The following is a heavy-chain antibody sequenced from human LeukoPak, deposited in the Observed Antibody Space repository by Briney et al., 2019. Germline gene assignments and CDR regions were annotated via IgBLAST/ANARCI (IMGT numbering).Heavy chain of an antibody. V-gene: IGHV3-48*01. CDR2: ISTSSSTT. CDR1: GFTLRDYS. CDR3: ARDRGITGTILDY. D-gene: IGHD1-7*01. Sequence: GGSLRLSCAASGFTLRDYSMNWVRQAPGKGLEWVSYISTSSSTTHYADSVKGRFTISRDNAKNSLYLQMNSLRAEDTAVYYCARDRGITGTILDYWGQGTLVTVSS. J-gene: IGHJ4*02.